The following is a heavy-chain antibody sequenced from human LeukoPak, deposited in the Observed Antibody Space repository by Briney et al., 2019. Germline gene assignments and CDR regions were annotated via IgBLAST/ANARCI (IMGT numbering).Heavy chain of an antibody. Sequence: PSETLSLTCTVSGGSISSSSYYWGWIRQPPGKGLEWIGSIYYSGSTYYNPSLKSRVTISVDTSKNQFSLKLSSVTAADTAVYYCARHEIAVACFDYWGQGTLDTVSS. CDR1: GGSISSSSYY. CDR2: IYYSGST. CDR3: ARHEIAVACFDY. V-gene: IGHV4-39*01. J-gene: IGHJ4*02. D-gene: IGHD6-19*01.